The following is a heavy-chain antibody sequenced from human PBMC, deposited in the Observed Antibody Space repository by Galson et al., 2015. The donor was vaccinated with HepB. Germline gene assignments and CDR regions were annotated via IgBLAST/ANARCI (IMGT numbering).Heavy chain of an antibody. CDR3: ARLGDLSGYSSL. Sequence: LRLSCAASGFTFSGSAIRWVRQASGKGLEWVGRIRSKASSHATAYTASLKGRFTISRDDSKNTAYLHMNSLKTEDTAVYYCARLGDLSGYSSLWGQGTLVTVSS. V-gene: IGHV3-73*01. D-gene: IGHD6-19*01. CDR2: IRSKASSHAT. CDR1: GFTFSGSA. J-gene: IGHJ4*02.